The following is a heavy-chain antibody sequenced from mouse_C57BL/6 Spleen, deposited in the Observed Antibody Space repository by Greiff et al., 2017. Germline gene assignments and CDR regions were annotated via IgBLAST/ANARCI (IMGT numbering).Heavy chain of an antibody. V-gene: IGHV1-55*01. CDR3: ARYGDYDERGFDY. CDR2: IYPGSGST. CDR1: GYTFTSYW. J-gene: IGHJ2*01. Sequence: QVQLQQPGAELVKPGASVKMSCKASGYTFTSYWITWVKQRPGQGLEWIGDIYPGSGSTNYNEKFKGKATLTVDTSSSTAYTQLSSLTSEYSAVYYCARYGDYDERGFDYWGQGTTLTVSS. D-gene: IGHD2-4*01.